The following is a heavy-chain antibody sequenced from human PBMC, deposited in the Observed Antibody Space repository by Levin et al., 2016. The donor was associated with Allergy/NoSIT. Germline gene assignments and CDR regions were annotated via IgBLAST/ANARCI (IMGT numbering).Heavy chain of an antibody. V-gene: IGHV4-34*01. J-gene: IGHJ4*02. Sequence: SETLSLTCAVYGGSSEYYWSWIRQPPGKGLEWIGEVTHSGGTHYNPSLQSRVTISLDTSKNQFSLKLSSVTAADTATYYCAPISGGYSDFDSWGQGTLVTVSS. CDR3: APISGGYSDFDS. D-gene: IGHD1-26*01. CDR2: VTHSGGT. CDR1: GGSSEYY.